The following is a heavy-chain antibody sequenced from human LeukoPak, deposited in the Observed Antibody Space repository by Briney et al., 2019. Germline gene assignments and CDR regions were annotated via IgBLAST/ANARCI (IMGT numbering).Heavy chain of an antibody. CDR1: GFTVSSNY. Sequence: GGSLGLSCAASGFTVSSNYMSWVRQAPGKGLEWVSVIYSGGTTNYADSVKGRFTISRDNSKNTVYLQMNSLRAEDTAVYYCARHWYSSGWYFAFDIWGQGTMVTVCS. V-gene: IGHV3-53*01. J-gene: IGHJ3*02. D-gene: IGHD6-13*01. CDR2: IYSGGTT. CDR3: ARHWYSSGWYFAFDI.